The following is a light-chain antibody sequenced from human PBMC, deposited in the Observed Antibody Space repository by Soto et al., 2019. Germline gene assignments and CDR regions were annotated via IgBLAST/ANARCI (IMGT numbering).Light chain of an antibody. CDR1: QSVSHW. CDR2: KAS. J-gene: IGKJ1*01. CDR3: QQYNSYSGT. Sequence: DIQMTQSPSTLSASVGDRVTITCRASQSVSHWLAWYQQKPGRAPKLLLYKASTLESGVPSRFSGSRSATEFTLTISGLQPDDFATYYCQQYNSYSGTFGQGTKV. V-gene: IGKV1-5*03.